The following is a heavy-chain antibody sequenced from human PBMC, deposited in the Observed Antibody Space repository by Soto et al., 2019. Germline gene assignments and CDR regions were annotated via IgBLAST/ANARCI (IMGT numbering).Heavy chain of an antibody. D-gene: IGHD6-25*01. V-gene: IGHV4-38-2*01. CDR2: VLHSGSA. Sequence: SETLSLTCAVSGYSISSGYYWGWVRQPPGKGLEWIGSVLHSGSAYYNPSVQSRVTISVDTSNNQPSLKLNSVTAADTAVYYCARGRAADYWGQGTLVTVSS. CDR3: ARGRAADY. J-gene: IGHJ4*02. CDR1: GYSISSGYY.